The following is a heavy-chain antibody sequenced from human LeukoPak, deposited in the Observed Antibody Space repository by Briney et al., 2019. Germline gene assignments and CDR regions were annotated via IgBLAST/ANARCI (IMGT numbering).Heavy chain of an antibody. CDR2: MNPNSGNT. V-gene: IGHV1-8*01. CDR3: ARRVTYYDLLTAYYNRYFDL. Sequence: ASVKVSCKAFGYTFISYDINWVRQATGQGLEWMGWMNPNSGNTGYAQKFQGRVTMTRNTSISTAYMELSSLRSEDTAVYYCARRVTYYDLLTAYYNRYFDLWGRGTLVTVSS. CDR1: GYTFISYD. D-gene: IGHD3-9*01. J-gene: IGHJ2*01.